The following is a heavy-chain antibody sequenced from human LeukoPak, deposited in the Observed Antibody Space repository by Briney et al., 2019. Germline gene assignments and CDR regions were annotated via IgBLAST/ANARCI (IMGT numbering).Heavy chain of an antibody. CDR3: AKDYSGVN. CDR1: GFTFSSYA. V-gene: IGHV3-30-3*01. J-gene: IGHJ4*02. D-gene: IGHD2-15*01. Sequence: GRSLRLSCAASGFTFSSYAMHWVRQAPGKGLEWVAVISYDGSNKYYADSVKGRFTISRDNSKNTLYLQMNSLRGEDTAIYYCAKDYSGVNWGQGTLVTVSS. CDR2: ISYDGSNK.